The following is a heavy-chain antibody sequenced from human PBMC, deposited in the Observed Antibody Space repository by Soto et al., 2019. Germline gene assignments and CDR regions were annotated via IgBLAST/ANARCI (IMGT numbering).Heavy chain of an antibody. Sequence: GGFLRLSCAASGFTFATTDMTWVRQAPGEGLEWVSTIAGSGGITYYADSVKGRFTISRDXSRNTVYLQMNGRRGEETALYYCVKNSGGFNTWGQGTMVTVSS. CDR1: GFTFATTD. J-gene: IGHJ5*02. CDR3: VKNSGGFNT. V-gene: IGHV3-23*01. D-gene: IGHD3-10*01. CDR2: IAGSGGIT.